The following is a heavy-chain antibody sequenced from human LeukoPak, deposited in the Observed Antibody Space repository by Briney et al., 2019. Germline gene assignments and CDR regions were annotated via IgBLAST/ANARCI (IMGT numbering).Heavy chain of an antibody. CDR1: GGSFSDYY. CDR3: ARVGYRYVINDWSRTGLGAYPTKYYYHMDV. D-gene: IGHD5-18*01. Sequence: SETLSLTCAVYGGSFSDYYWSWLRPPPGKGLEWSGEINPSGSTNYRPSLKSRVTISVDTSKNQFSLKLSSVAAADTAVYFCARVGYRYVINDWSRTGLGAYPTKYYYHMDVWDKGTTVTVSS. V-gene: IGHV4-34*01. J-gene: IGHJ6*03. CDR2: INPSGST.